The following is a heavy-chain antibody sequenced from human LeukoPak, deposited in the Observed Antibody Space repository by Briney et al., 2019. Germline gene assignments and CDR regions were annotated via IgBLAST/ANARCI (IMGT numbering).Heavy chain of an antibody. CDR2: ISYDETNK. D-gene: IGHD4-17*01. J-gene: IGHJ4*02. V-gene: IGHV3-30-3*01. CDR1: GFTFSSYA. Sequence: GGSLRLSCAASGFTFSSYAMHWVRQAPGKGLEWVAVISYDETNKYYADSVKGRFTISRDNSKNTLHLQMNSLRPEDTAVYYCARETGGAVGSTDFDYWGQGTLVTVSS. CDR3: ARETGGAVGSTDFDY.